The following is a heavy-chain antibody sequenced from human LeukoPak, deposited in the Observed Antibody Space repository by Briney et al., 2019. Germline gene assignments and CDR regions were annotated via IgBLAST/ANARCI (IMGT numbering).Heavy chain of an antibody. J-gene: IGHJ4*02. CDR2: IYSGGST. CDR1: GFTVSSIY. Sequence: GGSLRLSCAASGFTVSSIYMNWVRQAPGKGLEWVSVIYSGGSTNYADSVKGRFTISRDNSKNTLYLQMNSMKAEDTAVYYCRYGYTLDFWGQGTLVTVSS. D-gene: IGHD5-18*01. V-gene: IGHV3-53*01. CDR3: RYGYTLDF.